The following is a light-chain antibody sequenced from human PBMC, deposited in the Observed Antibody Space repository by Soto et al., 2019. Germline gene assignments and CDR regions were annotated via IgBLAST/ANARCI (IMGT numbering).Light chain of an antibody. V-gene: IGKV3-11*01. CDR2: DAS. CDR1: QSVSSY. J-gene: IGKJ5*01. CDR3: QQRMES. Sequence: EIVLTQSPATLSLSPGERATLSCRASQSVSSYLAWCQQKPGQAPRLLIYDASNRATGIPGRFSGSGSGTDFTLTISSLEPEDFAVYYCQQRMESFGQGTRLENK.